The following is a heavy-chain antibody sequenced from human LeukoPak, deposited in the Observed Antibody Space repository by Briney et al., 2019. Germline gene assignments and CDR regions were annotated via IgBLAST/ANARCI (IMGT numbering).Heavy chain of an antibody. Sequence: GGSLRLSCAASGFTFSNAWMSWVRQAPGKGLEWVGRIKSKTDGGTTDYAAPVKGRFTISRDDSKNTLYLQMNSLKTEDTAVYSCTTGNYGSEGHHPLQWGQGTLVTVSS. D-gene: IGHD3-10*01. V-gene: IGHV3-15*01. CDR3: TTGNYGSEGHHPLQ. CDR2: IKSKTDGGTT. J-gene: IGHJ4*02. CDR1: GFTFSNAW.